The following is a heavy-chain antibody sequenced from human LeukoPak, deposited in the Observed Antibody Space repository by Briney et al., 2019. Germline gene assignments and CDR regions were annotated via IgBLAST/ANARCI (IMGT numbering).Heavy chain of an antibody. Sequence: PGGSLRLSWAASGFTFSSYAMSWVRQAPGKGLEWVSAISGSGGSTYYADSVKGRFTISRDNSKNTLYLQMDSLRAEDTAVYYCASDSGSHRSPSYWGQGTLVTVSS. D-gene: IGHD1-26*01. CDR3: ASDSGSHRSPSY. CDR2: ISGSGGST. CDR1: GFTFSSYA. V-gene: IGHV3-23*01. J-gene: IGHJ4*02.